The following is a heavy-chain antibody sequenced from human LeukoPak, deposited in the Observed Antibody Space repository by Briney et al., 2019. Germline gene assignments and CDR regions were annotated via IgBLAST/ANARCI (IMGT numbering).Heavy chain of an antibody. CDR1: GFMFSTYW. CDR2: IINDGSIT. CDR3: ASGAMPDAFDI. Sequence: GGSLRLSCSASGFMFSTYWMYWVRQAPGKGLVWVSRIINDGSITNYADSVKGRFTISRDNAQNTLYLQMNSLRVEDTAVYYCASGAMPDAFDIWGQGTMVTVSS. V-gene: IGHV3-74*01. J-gene: IGHJ3*02. D-gene: IGHD2-2*01.